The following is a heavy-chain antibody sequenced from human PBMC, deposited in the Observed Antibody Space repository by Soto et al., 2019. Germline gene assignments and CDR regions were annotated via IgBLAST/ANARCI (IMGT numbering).Heavy chain of an antibody. CDR3: ARNLLRYFDWGEFDY. J-gene: IGHJ4*02. Sequence: PGGSLRLSCAASGFTFSSYAMHWVRQAPGKGLEWVAVISYDGSNKYYADSVKGRFTISRDNSKNTLYLQMNSLRAEDTAVYYCARNLLRYFDWGEFDYWGQGTLVTVSS. D-gene: IGHD3-9*01. CDR2: ISYDGSNK. V-gene: IGHV3-30-3*01. CDR1: GFTFSSYA.